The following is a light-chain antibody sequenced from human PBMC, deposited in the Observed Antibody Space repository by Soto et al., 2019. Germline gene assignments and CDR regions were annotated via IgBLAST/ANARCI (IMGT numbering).Light chain of an antibody. CDR2: DAS. Sequence: ECVLTQSSGALCLSLLQSATLSCRPSQTVRNNYLAWYQQKPGQAPRLLIYDASSRATGIPARFSGGGSGTDFTLTISSLEPEDFAVYYCQQFSSYPLTFGGGTTVDIK. J-gene: IGKJ4*01. CDR3: QQFSSYPLT. CDR1: QTVRNNY. V-gene: IGKV3-20*01.